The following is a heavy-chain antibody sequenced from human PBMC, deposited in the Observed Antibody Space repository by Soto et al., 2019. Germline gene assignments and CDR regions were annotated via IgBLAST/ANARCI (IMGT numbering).Heavy chain of an antibody. CDR2: ISGAGGNT. D-gene: IGHD6-13*01. CDR1: GFAFGAYA. CDR3: AKDPVPQLLPSWWFDP. Sequence: EVQLLESGGGLVQPGGSLRLSCAASGFAFGAYAMTWVRQAPGKGLEWVSVISGAGGNTYYADSVKGRFTVSRDNSKKMLYLDMNSLSVEDTSIYYGAKDPVPQLLPSWWFDPWGQGTRVTVSS. J-gene: IGHJ5*02. V-gene: IGHV3-23*01.